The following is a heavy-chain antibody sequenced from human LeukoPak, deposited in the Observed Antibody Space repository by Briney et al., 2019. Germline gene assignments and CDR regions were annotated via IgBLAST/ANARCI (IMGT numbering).Heavy chain of an antibody. Sequence: SETLSLTCTVSGGSISSYYWSWIRQPPGKGLEWIGEINHSGSTNYNPSLKSRVTISVDTSKNQFSLKLSSVTAADTAVYYCARSPRTTYYYDSSGLKKLYNWFDPWGQGTLVTVSS. D-gene: IGHD3-22*01. CDR1: GGSISSYY. CDR2: INHSGST. CDR3: ARSPRTTYYYDSSGLKKLYNWFDP. V-gene: IGHV4-34*01. J-gene: IGHJ5*02.